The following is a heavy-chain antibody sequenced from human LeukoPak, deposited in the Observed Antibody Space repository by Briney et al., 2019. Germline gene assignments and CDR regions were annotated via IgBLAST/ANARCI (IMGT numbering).Heavy chain of an antibody. Sequence: PGGSLRLSCAASGLTFSSYAMSWVRLAPGKGLEWVSGISDSGGSTYYAASVKGRFTISRDNSKNTLFLQMNSLRAEDTAVYYCAKDPITMLIVGLRGAFDIWDQGTMVTVSS. J-gene: IGHJ3*02. V-gene: IGHV3-23*01. D-gene: IGHD3-22*01. CDR2: ISDSGGST. CDR1: GLTFSSYA. CDR3: AKDPITMLIVGLRGAFDI.